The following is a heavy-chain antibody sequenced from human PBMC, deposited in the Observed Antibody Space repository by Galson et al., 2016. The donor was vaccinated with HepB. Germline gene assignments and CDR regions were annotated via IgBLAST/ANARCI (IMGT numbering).Heavy chain of an antibody. Sequence: SLRLSCAASGFTFSRYDMNWLRQAPGKGLEWVSYISAGGNTIYYADSVGGRFTISRDNAKNSLLLQMRSLRAEDTAVYYCARYGDFPPPYDRMDVWGEGTTVTVCS. J-gene: IGHJ6*04. D-gene: IGHD4-17*01. CDR2: ISAGGNTI. V-gene: IGHV3-48*03. CDR3: ARYGDFPPPYDRMDV. CDR1: GFTFSRYD.